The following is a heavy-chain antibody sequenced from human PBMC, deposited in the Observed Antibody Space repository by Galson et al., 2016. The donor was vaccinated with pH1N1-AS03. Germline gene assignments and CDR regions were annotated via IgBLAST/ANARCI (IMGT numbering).Heavy chain of an antibody. Sequence: SETLSLTCAVSGGSMTSPDWWTWVRQPPGKGLEWIGEVHYSETTSYNPSLNSRVTMSIDKSNNQFSLNLGSVTAADTAVYFCASAGYHTPGYHYWGQGALVTVSS. J-gene: IGHJ4*02. D-gene: IGHD3-16*02. V-gene: IGHV4-4*02. CDR3: ASAGYHTPGYHY. CDR2: VHYSETT. CDR1: GGSMTSPDW.